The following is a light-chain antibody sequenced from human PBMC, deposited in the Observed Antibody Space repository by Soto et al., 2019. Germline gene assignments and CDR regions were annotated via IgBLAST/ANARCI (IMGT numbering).Light chain of an antibody. V-gene: IGKV1-39*01. CDR2: GAS. J-gene: IGKJ4*01. CDR3: QQSHSVPLT. Sequence: DIQMTQSPSSLSASVGDRVTITCRASQPMNNFLNWFQHKPGEAPKRLIYGASILQDGVPSRFSGSGSGTDYTLTISGLQTEDFGTYYCQQSHSVPLTFGGGTKVE. CDR1: QPMNNF.